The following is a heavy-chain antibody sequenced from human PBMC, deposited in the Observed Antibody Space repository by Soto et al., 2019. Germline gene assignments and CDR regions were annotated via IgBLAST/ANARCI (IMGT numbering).Heavy chain of an antibody. V-gene: IGHV3-23*01. D-gene: IGHD6-19*01. Sequence: EVQLLESGGGLVQPGGSLRLSCAASGFTFSSYAMSWVRQAPGKGLEWVSAISGSGGSTYYADSGKGRFTISRDNSKNTLYLQMNSLRGEDTAVYYCAKDLGSGWYSSGWGSYYYYGMDVWGQGTTVTVSS. J-gene: IGHJ6*02. CDR3: AKDLGSGWYSSGWGSYYYYGMDV. CDR2: ISGSGGST. CDR1: GFTFSSYA.